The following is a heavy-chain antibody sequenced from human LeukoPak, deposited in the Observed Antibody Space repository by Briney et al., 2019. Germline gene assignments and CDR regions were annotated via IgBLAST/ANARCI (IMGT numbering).Heavy chain of an antibody. CDR1: GGSISSYY. V-gene: IGHV4-59*01. CDR2: IYYSGST. D-gene: IGHD3-22*01. CDR3: ARDNAYDSSGYSYYYGMDV. Sequence: SETLSLTCTVSGGSISSYYWSWIRQPPGKGLEWIGYIYYSGSTNYNPSLKSRVTISVDTSKNQFSLKLSSVTAADTAVYYCARDNAYDSSGYSYYYGMDVWGQGTTVTVSS. J-gene: IGHJ6*02.